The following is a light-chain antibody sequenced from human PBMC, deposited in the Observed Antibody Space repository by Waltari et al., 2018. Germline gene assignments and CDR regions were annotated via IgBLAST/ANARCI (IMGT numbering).Light chain of an antibody. J-gene: IGLJ1*01. V-gene: IGLV3-1*01. CDR1: ELGAKY. CDR3: QAWDSNTGV. CDR2: QDT. Sequence: SYEVTQPPSVSVSPGQTASITCSGDELGAKYVCWYQQKPGQSPVLVIYQDTKRPSGIPERFSGSNSGNTATLTISGTQAMDEADYYCQAWDSNTGVFGTGTKVTVL.